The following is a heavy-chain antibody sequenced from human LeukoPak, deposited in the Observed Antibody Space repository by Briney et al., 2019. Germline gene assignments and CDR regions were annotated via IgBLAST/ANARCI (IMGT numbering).Heavy chain of an antibody. V-gene: IGHV3-30*18. J-gene: IGHJ6*02. CDR3: AKAVRFGRSYYYYGMDV. Sequence: GGSLRLSCGASVFAFSNYAMYWVRQAPGKGPEWVAVISDDGKNEYYTDSVKGRFTISRDNSKNTLYLQMNTLRPEDTAVYYCAKAVRFGRSYYYYGMDVWGQGTTVTVSS. CDR1: VFAFSNYA. CDR2: ISDDGKNE. D-gene: IGHD3-10*01.